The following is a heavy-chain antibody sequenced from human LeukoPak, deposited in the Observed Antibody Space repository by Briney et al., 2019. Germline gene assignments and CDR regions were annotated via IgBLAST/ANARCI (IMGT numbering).Heavy chain of an antibody. D-gene: IGHD1-14*01. Sequence: ASVKVSCKASGYTFTSYYMHWVRQAPGHGLEWMGWMNPNSGNTGYAQKFQGRVTMTRNTSISTAYMELSSLRSEDTAVYYCARGPLNPDFWGQGTLVTVSS. CDR3: ARGPLNPDF. V-gene: IGHV1-8*02. J-gene: IGHJ4*02. CDR1: GYTFTSYY. CDR2: MNPNSGNT.